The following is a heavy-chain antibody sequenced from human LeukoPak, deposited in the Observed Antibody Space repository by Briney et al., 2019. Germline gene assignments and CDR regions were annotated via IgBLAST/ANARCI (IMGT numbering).Heavy chain of an antibody. Sequence: LVKVSCKASGGTFSSYAISWVRQAPGQGLEWMGEIIPIFGTANYAQKFQGRVTITADESTSTAYMELSSLRSEDTAVYYCARDRLGWFDPWGQGTLVTVSS. D-gene: IGHD5/OR15-5a*01. CDR2: IIPIFGTA. CDR1: GGTFSSYA. CDR3: ARDRLGWFDP. V-gene: IGHV1-69*13. J-gene: IGHJ5*02.